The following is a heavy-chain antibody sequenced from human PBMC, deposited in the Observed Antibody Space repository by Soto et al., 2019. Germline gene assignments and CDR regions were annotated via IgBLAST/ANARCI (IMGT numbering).Heavy chain of an antibody. CDR3: ARGVATSSRSSLVY. CDR1: GASISDYY. J-gene: IGHJ4*02. D-gene: IGHD6-6*01. Sequence: QVQLQESGPGLVKPSETLSLTCSVSGASISDYYWTWIRQPPGKGLEWIGYILHSGSTNYNPSLKTRVNMSLDTSKNPFSLRLSSVSAADTAVYYCARGVATSSRSSLVYWGQGTVVTVSS. V-gene: IGHV4-59*01. CDR2: ILHSGST.